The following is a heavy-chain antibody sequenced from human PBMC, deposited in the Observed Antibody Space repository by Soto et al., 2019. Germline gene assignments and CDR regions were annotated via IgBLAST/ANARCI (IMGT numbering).Heavy chain of an antibody. D-gene: IGHD3-9*01. CDR3: AKGAGDILTGYMYNWFDP. CDR1: GFTFDDYA. V-gene: IGHV3-9*01. CDR2: ISWNSGSI. J-gene: IGHJ5*02. Sequence: GGSLRLSCAASGFTFDDYAMHWVRQAPGKGLEWVSGISWNSGSIGYADSVKGRFTISRDNAKNSLYLQMNSLRAEDTALYFCAKGAGDILTGYMYNWFDPWGQGTLVTVSS.